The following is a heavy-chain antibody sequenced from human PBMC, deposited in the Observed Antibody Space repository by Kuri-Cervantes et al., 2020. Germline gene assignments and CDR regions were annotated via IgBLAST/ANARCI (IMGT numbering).Heavy chain of an antibody. CDR1: GFTFSNFG. Sequence: GESLKISCAASGFTFSNFGMNWVRQAPGKGLEWVSYISSSGYTIYYADSVKGRFTISRDNAQNSLYLQMDSLRVEDTALYYCAKDIEDGEMGTIGAFEIWGQGTMVTVSS. CDR3: AKDIEDGEMGTIGAFEI. V-gene: IGHV3-48*04. J-gene: IGHJ3*02. CDR2: ISSSGYTI. D-gene: IGHD5-24*01.